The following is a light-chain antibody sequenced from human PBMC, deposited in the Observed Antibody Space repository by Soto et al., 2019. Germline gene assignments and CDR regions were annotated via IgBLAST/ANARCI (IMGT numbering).Light chain of an antibody. CDR3: RQYNDWPLT. CDR2: GAF. Sequence: EIVMTQSPVTLSVSPGERVTLSCRASQSVRSNLSWYQQKPGQSPSLLIYGAFTRATGIPARCSGTGSGREFTITISSRQSEDFSLYYCRQYNDWPLTFSQGTKVEV. V-gene: IGKV3-15*01. J-gene: IGKJ1*01. CDR1: QSVRSN.